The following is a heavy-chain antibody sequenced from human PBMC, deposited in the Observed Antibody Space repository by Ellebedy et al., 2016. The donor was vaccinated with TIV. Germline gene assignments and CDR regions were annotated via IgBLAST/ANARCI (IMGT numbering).Heavy chain of an antibody. CDR1: GFIFSDYY. Sequence: GGSLRLSCAASGFIFSDYYMNWIRQAPGKGLEWVSYISDSGSTTDYADSVKGRFTISRDNAKNSLYLQMNSLRAEDTAIYYRARDTRFIDHQHNWFDPWGQGTLVTVSS. D-gene: IGHD1-14*01. J-gene: IGHJ5*02. V-gene: IGHV3-11*01. CDR2: ISDSGSTT. CDR3: ARDTRFIDHQHNWFDP.